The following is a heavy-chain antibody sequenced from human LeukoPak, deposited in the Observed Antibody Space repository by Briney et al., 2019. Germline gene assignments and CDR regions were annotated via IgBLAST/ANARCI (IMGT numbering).Heavy chain of an antibody. CDR3: AKQHAATGGYFDY. Sequence: GGPLRLSCAASGFTFSSYDMNWVRQAPGKGLEWVSSISSSSIYIYYADSVKGRFTISRDNAKNTLYLQMNSLRAEDTAVYYCAKQHAATGGYFDYWGQGTLVTVSS. J-gene: IGHJ4*02. D-gene: IGHD1/OR15-1a*01. CDR1: GFTFSSYD. V-gene: IGHV3-21*04. CDR2: ISSSSIYI.